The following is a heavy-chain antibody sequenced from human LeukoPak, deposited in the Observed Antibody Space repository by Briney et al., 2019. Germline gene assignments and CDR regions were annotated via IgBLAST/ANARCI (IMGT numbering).Heavy chain of an antibody. V-gene: IGHV1-18*04. CDR3: ARLGSLFNIIPNNMEV. D-gene: IGHD3-22*01. J-gene: IGHJ6*02. CDR1: GYTFKAYG. CDR2: ISGYNGDT. Sequence: ASVKVCFKTSGYTFKAYGISWARQVPGQGLEWMGWISGYNGDTKFAQTLQDRVTLTTDTSTSTVYMELRSLTSDDTAVYYCARLGSLFNIIPNNMEVWGQGTTVTVSS.